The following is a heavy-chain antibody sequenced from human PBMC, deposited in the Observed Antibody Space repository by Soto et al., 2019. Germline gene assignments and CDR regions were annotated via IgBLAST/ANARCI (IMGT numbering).Heavy chain of an antibody. CDR2: ISAYNGNT. J-gene: IGHJ4*02. V-gene: IGHV1-18*01. D-gene: IGHD3-10*01. CDR1: GYTFTSYG. Sequence: VKVSCKASGYTFTSYGISWVRQAPGQGLEWMGWISAYNGNTNYAQKLQGRVTMTTDTSTSTAYMELRSLRSDDTAVYYCARLYYYGSGSSGLDYWGQGTLVTVS. CDR3: ARLYYYGSGSSGLDY.